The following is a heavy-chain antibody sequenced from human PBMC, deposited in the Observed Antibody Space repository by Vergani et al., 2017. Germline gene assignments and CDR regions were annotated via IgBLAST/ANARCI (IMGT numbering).Heavy chain of an antibody. V-gene: IGHV3-15*01. CDR2: IRSKNDCGTA. J-gene: IGHJ4*02. CDR1: GITFKNVW. Sequence: EVQVVESGSDLIKPGGSLRLSCVVSGITFKNVWINWVRQAPGKGLEWIGRIRSKNDCGTADYAEPLKGRFTISRDDSKDSAFLLVNNLKTEDTAVYFCYTDYHDYWGQGTLVTVSS. D-gene: IGHD2-2*02. CDR3: YTDYHDY.